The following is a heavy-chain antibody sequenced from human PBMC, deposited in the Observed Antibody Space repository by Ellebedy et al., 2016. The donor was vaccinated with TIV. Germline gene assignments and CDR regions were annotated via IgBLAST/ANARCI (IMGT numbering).Heavy chain of an antibody. Sequence: GGSLRLXCTASGFIFSSYWMTWVRQAPGKGLVWVANINKDGSGKYYVDSVKGRFTISRDNAKNSLYLQMNSLRAEDTAVYYCVRKVNYGDYVDVWGKGTTVNVSS. CDR3: VRKVNYGDYVDV. V-gene: IGHV3-7*01. D-gene: IGHD4-17*01. CDR1: GFIFSSYW. J-gene: IGHJ6*04. CDR2: INKDGSGK.